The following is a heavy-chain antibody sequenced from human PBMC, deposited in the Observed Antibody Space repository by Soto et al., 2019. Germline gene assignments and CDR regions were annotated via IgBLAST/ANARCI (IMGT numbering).Heavy chain of an antibody. V-gene: IGHV4-34*01. CDR3: ARGLGSSSWYYYYYYGMDV. CDR1: GGSFSGYY. CDR2: INHSGST. Sequence: SETLSLTCAVYGGSFSGYYWGWIRQPPGKGLEWIGEINHSGSTNYNPSLKSRVTISVDTSKNQFSLKRSSVTAADTAVYYCARGLGSSSWYYYYYYGMDVWGQGTTVTVSS. D-gene: IGHD6-13*01. J-gene: IGHJ6*02.